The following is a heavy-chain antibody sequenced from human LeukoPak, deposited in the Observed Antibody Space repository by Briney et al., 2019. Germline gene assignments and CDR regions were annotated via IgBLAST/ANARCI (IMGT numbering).Heavy chain of an antibody. CDR3: GRHANGDSSAAFDL. V-gene: IGHV4-4*02. CDR1: GDSISDKYW. Sequence: SETLSLTCAVSGDSISDKYWWRWVRQFPDKGLEWIGEVYRSGGTSYNPSLKSRVTVSIDYSKNQFSLNLRSVTAADTAVYYCGRHANGDSSAAFDLWGQGAMVFVSS. J-gene: IGHJ3*01. D-gene: IGHD2-8*01. CDR2: VYRSGGT.